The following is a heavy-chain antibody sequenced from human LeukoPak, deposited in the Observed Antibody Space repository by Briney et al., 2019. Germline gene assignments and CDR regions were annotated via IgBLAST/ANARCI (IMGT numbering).Heavy chain of an antibody. CDR2: ISNSGNT. Sequence: SEPLTLTCTVSVGFIGTHYCSWLRQPPGKGLEWFGYISNSGNTNYNPSLKSRIHISLDPSQNQFSLKLSSVNTPDPAVYYCARHLGLARGSNWLDPWGRGTLVIVSS. D-gene: IGHD3-16*01. CDR3: ARHLGLARGSNWLDP. J-gene: IGHJ5*02. CDR1: VGFIGTHY. V-gene: IGHV4-59*08.